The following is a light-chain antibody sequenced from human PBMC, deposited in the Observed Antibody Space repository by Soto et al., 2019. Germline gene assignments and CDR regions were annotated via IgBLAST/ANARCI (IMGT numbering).Light chain of an antibody. J-gene: IGKJ5*01. CDR2: GAA. CDR3: QQEGSPIT. CDR1: QSVSSSY. Sequence: IVLTQSPATQSLSPGERATLSCRACQSVSSSYLAWYQQKPGHAPRLLNYGAASRATGLPDRISGSGSGTDFTLTISRLEPEDLALYYCQQEGSPITFGQGTRLEIK. V-gene: IGKV3-20*01.